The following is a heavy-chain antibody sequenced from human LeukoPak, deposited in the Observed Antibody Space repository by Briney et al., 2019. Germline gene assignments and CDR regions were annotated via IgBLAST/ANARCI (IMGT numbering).Heavy chain of an antibody. CDR1: GGSIISYY. D-gene: IGHD1-1*01. CDR3: AREGTAGTNLNWFDP. Sequence: SETLSLTCTVSGGSIISYYWSWIRQPLGKGLEWSGYISYRGSTTFNPSLKSRVTISVDTSKNQFSLKLSSVTAADTAVYYCAREGTAGTNLNWFDPWGQGTLVTVSS. CDR2: ISYRGST. J-gene: IGHJ5*02. V-gene: IGHV4-59*01.